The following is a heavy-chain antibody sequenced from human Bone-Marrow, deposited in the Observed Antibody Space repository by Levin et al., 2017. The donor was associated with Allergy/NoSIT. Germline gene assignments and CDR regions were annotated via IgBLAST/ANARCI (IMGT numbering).Heavy chain of an antibody. CDR1: GFTFSSYG. D-gene: IGHD4-11*01. CDR3: ARDQGYSINYYYYGMDV. V-gene: IGHV3-33*01. J-gene: IGHJ6*02. Sequence: PGGSLRLSCAASGFTFSSYGMHWVRQAPGKGLEWVAVIWYDGSKKYYADSVKGRFTISRDNSKNTLYLQMNSLRAEDTAVYYCARDQGYSINYYYYGMDVWGQGTTVTVSS. CDR2: IWYDGSKK.